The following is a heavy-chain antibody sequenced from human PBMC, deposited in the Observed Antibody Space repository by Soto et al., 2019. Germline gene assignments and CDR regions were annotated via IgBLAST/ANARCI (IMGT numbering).Heavy chain of an antibody. D-gene: IGHD6-6*01. CDR3: ARGRYGSSYFDY. Sequence: GGSLRLSCAASGFTVSSNYMSWVRQAPGKGLEWVSVIYSGGSTYYADSVKGRFTISRDNSKNTLYLQMNSLRAEDTAVYYCARGRYGSSYFDYWGQGTLVTVSS. V-gene: IGHV3-66*01. CDR1: GFTVSSNY. J-gene: IGHJ4*02. CDR2: IYSGGST.